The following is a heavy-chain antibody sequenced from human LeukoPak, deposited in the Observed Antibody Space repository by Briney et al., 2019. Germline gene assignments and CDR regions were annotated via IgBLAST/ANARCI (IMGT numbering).Heavy chain of an antibody. Sequence: GGSLRLSCAASGFTFSSYAMSWVRQAPGKGLEWVSSISSSSSYIYYADSVKGRFTISRDNAKNSLYLQMNSLRAEDTAVYYCARGGEYYDSSGYYSYYWGQGTLVTVSS. CDR3: ARGGEYYDSSGYYSYY. D-gene: IGHD3-22*01. CDR2: ISSSSSYI. J-gene: IGHJ4*02. CDR1: GFTFSSYA. V-gene: IGHV3-21*01.